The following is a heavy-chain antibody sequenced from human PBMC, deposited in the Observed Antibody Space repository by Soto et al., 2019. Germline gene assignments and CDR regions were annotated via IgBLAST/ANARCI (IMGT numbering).Heavy chain of an antibody. D-gene: IGHD6-19*01. J-gene: IGHJ5*02. Sequence: WGSLRLSCAASGFTFSSYSMNWVRQAPGKGLEWVSSISSSSSYIYYADSVKGRFTISRDNAKNSLYLQMNSLRAEDTAVYYCARDTGSGWYPENWFDPWGQGTQVTVSS. CDR3: ARDTGSGWYPENWFDP. V-gene: IGHV3-21*01. CDR1: GFTFSSYS. CDR2: ISSSSSYI.